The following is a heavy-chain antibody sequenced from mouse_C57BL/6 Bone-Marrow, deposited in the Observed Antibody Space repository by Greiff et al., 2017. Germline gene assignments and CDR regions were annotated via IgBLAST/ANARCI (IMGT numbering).Heavy chain of an antibody. V-gene: IGHV14-4*01. CDR3: TRIDY. CDR1: GFNIKDDY. CDR2: IDPENGDT. J-gene: IGHJ3*01. Sequence: EVQLVESGAELVRPGASVKLSCTASGFNIKDDYMHWVKQRPEQGLEWIGWIDPENGDTEYATKFQGKATITVDTSSNTAYLQLSSLTSEDTAVYYCTRIDYWGQGTLVTVSA.